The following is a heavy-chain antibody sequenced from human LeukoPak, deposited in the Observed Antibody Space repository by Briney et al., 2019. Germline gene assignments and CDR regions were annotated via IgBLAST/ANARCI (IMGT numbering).Heavy chain of an antibody. CDR2: INHSGST. J-gene: IGHJ3*02. CDR3: ARDRHLGQLTPFDI. Sequence: SETLSLTCAVYGETFSDYYWSWIRQPPGKGLEWIGEINHSGSTNYNPSLKSRVIMSVDTSKNQLSLKLSSVTAADTAVYYCARDRHLGQLTPFDIWGQGTMVTVSS. D-gene: IGHD5-18*01. CDR1: GETFSDYY. V-gene: IGHV4-34*01.